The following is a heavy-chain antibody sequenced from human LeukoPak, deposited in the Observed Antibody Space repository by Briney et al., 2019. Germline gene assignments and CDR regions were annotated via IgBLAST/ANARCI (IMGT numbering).Heavy chain of an antibody. CDR2: IKSKTDGGTI. Sequence: GGSQRLSCAAPGFTFSNAWMSWVRQAPGKGLEWVGRIKSKTDGGTIDYAPPVKGRFTISRDDSKNTLYLQMNNLKAEDTAVYECVEDSPMFPAQFVLWGEGTLVSVS. V-gene: IGHV3-15*01. J-gene: IGHJ4*02. D-gene: IGHD2-2*01. CDR1: GFTFSNAW. CDR3: VEDSPMFPAQFVL.